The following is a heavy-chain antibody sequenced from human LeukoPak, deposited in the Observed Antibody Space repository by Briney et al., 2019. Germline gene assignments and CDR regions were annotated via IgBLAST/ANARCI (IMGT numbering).Heavy chain of an antibody. J-gene: IGHJ6*02. V-gene: IGHV4-4*07. CDR1: GDSISSYY. CDR2: VSTSGRT. Sequence: SETLSLTCTVSGDSISSYYWTWIRQPAGKGLEWIGRVSTSGRTNYNPSLKSRVTMSVDTSKNQFSLKLSSVTAADTAVYYCARDKPEKGMDVWGQGTTVTVSS. CDR3: ARDKPEKGMDV.